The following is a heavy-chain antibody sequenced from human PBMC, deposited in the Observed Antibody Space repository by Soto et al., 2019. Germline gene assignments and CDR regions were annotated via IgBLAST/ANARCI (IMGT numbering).Heavy chain of an antibody. CDR3: ARGRTRPFDY. Sequence: QVQLVQSSAEVKKPGASVKVSCKASGYMFTSYGISWVRQAPGQGLEWMGWINPFNGNTNYVQKVQGRVTMTTDTSTSTAYMEVRSLRSDDTAVYYCARGRTRPFDYWGLGTLVTVSS. CDR1: GYMFTSYG. D-gene: IGHD2-2*01. J-gene: IGHJ4*02. V-gene: IGHV1-18*01. CDR2: INPFNGNT.